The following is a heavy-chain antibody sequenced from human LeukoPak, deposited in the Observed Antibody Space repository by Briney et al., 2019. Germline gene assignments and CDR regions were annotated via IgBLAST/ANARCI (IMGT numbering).Heavy chain of an antibody. J-gene: IGHJ4*02. Sequence: SETLSLTCAVSGGSISSGGYSWSWIRQPPGKGLEWIGEINHSGSTNYNPSLKSRVTISVDTSKNQFSLKLSSVTAADTAVYCCASAASSSWYVDYWGQGTLVTVSS. CDR3: ASAASSSWYVDY. D-gene: IGHD6-13*01. CDR1: GGSISSGGYS. V-gene: IGHV4-30-2*01. CDR2: INHSGST.